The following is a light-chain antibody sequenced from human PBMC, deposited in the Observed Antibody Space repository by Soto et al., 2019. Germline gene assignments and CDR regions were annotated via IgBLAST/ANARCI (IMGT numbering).Light chain of an antibody. J-gene: IGLJ1*01. Sequence: QSALTQPASVSGSPGQSIAISCTGTSSDVGIYNYVSWYQKHPGKVPKLIIYEVTNRPSGVSNRFSGSKSGNTASLIISGLQAEDEADYYCTSYTTSSTRVFGTGTQLTVL. V-gene: IGLV2-14*01. CDR1: SSDVGIYNY. CDR2: EVT. CDR3: TSYTTSSTRV.